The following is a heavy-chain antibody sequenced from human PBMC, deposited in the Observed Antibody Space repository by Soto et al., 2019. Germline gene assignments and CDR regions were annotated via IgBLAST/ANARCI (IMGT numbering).Heavy chain of an antibody. CDR3: AKDLYYDSGSPFDY. V-gene: IGHV3-30*18. CDR1: GFTFSSYG. D-gene: IGHD3-22*01. CDR2: ISYDGSNK. J-gene: IGHJ4*02. Sequence: PGGSLRLSCAASGFTFSSYGMHWVRQAPGKGLEWVAVISYDGSNKYYADSVKGRFTISRDNSKNTLYLQMNSLRAEDTAVYYCAKDLYYDSGSPFDYWGQGTLVTVSS.